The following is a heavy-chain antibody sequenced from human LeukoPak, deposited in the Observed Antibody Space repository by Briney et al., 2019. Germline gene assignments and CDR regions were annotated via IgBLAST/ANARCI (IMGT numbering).Heavy chain of an antibody. D-gene: IGHD6-19*01. CDR3: ARVDGYSSGWHRLDY. V-gene: IGHV1-2*02. CDR1: GYTFTGYY. J-gene: IGHJ4*02. CDR2: INPNSGGT. Sequence: ASVKVSCKASGYTFTGYYMHWVRQAPGQGLEWMGWINPNSGGTNYAQKFQGRVTMTRDTSISTAYMELSRLRSDDTAVYYCARVDGYSSGWHRLDYWGQGTLVTVSS.